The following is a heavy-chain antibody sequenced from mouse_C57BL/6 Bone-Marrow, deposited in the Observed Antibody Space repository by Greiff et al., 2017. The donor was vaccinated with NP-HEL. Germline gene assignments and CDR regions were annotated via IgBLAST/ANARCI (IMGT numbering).Heavy chain of an antibody. CDR3: AQFITTDDYYAMDY. CDR2: IDPNSGGT. Sequence: QVQLQQPGAELVKPGASVKLSCKASGYTFTSYWMHWVKQRPGRGLEWIGRIDPNSGGTKYNEKFKSKATLTVDKPSSTAYMQLSSLTSEDSAVYYCAQFITTDDYYAMDYWGQGTSVTVSS. D-gene: IGHD1-1*01. CDR1: GYTFTSYW. V-gene: IGHV1-72*01. J-gene: IGHJ4*01.